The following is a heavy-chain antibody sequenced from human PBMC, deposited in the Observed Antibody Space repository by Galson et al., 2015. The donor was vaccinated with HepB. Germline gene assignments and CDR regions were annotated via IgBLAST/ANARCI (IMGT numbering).Heavy chain of an antibody. CDR1: GYTFTTYA. Sequence: SCKASGYTFTTYAIHWVRQAPGQGLEWMGWINSANGNTKYSERFQGRVTVTRDTSASTAYMELSSLRSEDTAVYYCAKPLSVDYYYGLDVWGQGTTVTVSS. J-gene: IGHJ6*02. CDR3: AKPLSVDYYYGLDV. CDR2: INSANGNT. V-gene: IGHV1-3*01.